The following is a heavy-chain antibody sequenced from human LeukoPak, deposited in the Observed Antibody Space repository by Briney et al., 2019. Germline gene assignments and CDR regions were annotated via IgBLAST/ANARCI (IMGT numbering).Heavy chain of an antibody. CDR1: GFPFSSYA. D-gene: IGHD2-2*01. Sequence: PGGSLRLSCAASGFPFSSYAMSWVRQAPGKGLEWVSAISGSGDTTFYADSVKGRFTISRDKSKKTLYLQMNSLRAEDTAVYSCAKEGYCTRASCAPDAFDILGQGTMVTVSS. CDR2: ISGSGDTT. CDR3: AKEGYCTRASCAPDAFDI. V-gene: IGHV3-23*01. J-gene: IGHJ3*02.